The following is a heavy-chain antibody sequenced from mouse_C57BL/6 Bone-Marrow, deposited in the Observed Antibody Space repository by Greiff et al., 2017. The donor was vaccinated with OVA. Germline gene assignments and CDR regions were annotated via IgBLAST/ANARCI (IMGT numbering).Heavy chain of an antibody. CDR3: ARWGGTAWFAY. D-gene: IGHD3-3*01. CDR2: IHPNSGST. CDR1: GYTFTSYW. V-gene: IGHV1-64*01. J-gene: IGHJ3*01. Sequence: QVQLQQPGAELVKPGASVKLSCKASGYTFTSYWMHWVKQRPGQGLEWIGMIHPNSGSTNYNKKFKSKATLTVDKSSSTAYMQLSSLTSEDSAVYYCARWGGTAWFAYWGQGTLVTVSA.